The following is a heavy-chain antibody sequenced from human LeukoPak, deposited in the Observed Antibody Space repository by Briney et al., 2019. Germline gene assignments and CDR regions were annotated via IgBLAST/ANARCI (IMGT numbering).Heavy chain of an antibody. V-gene: IGHV4-59*01. J-gene: IGHJ4*02. CDR3: ATGQAPGYSSSWFWIDY. CDR1: GGSISSYY. D-gene: IGHD6-13*01. Sequence: PSETLSLTCTVSGGSISSYYWSWIRQPPGKGLEWIGYIYYSGSTNYNPSLKSRVTISVDTSKNQFSLKLSSVTAADTAVYYCATGQAPGYSSSWFWIDYWGQGTLVTVSS. CDR2: IYYSGST.